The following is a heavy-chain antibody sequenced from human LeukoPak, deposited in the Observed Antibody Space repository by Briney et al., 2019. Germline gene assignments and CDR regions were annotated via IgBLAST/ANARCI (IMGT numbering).Heavy chain of an antibody. V-gene: IGHV4-59*12. Sequence: PSETLSLTCTVSAGSISSYYWSWIRQSPGKGLEWIGYIYYSGSTNYNPSLKSRVTISVDTSKNQFSLKLSSVTAADTAVYYCVRYSSSWYDYWGQGILVTVFS. CDR1: AGSISSYY. CDR2: IYYSGST. D-gene: IGHD6-13*01. J-gene: IGHJ4*02. CDR3: VRYSSSWYDY.